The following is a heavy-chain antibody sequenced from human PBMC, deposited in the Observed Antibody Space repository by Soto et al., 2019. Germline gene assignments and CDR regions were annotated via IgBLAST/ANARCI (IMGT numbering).Heavy chain of an antibody. CDR2: ISTYKGNT. CDR1: GYTFTSYG. J-gene: IGHJ4*02. V-gene: IGHV1-18*01. CDR3: ATRSPAFDY. Sequence: QVQLVQSGPEVMKPGASVKVSCKTSGYTFTSYGISWVRQAPGQGLEWMGWISTYKGNTNYAQKFQGRVTMTTDTSTSTAYMELRSLRSDDTAVYYCATRSPAFDYWGQGTLVTVSS.